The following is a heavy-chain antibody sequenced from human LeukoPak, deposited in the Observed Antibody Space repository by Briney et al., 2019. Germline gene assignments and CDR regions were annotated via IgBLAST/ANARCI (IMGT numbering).Heavy chain of an antibody. CDR3: ARLRRYDILTAENDYFDY. V-gene: IGHV4-39*01. CDR2: IYYSGST. CDR1: GGSISSSSYY. J-gene: IGHJ4*02. Sequence: SETLSLTCTVSGGSISSSSYYWGWIRQPPGKGLEWIGSIYYSGSTYYNPSLKSRVTISVDTSKNQFSLKLNSVTAADTAVYYCARLRRYDILTAENDYFDYWGQGTLVTVSS. D-gene: IGHD3-9*01.